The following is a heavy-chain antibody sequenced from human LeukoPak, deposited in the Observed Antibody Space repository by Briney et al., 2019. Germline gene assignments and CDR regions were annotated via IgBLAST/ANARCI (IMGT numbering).Heavy chain of an antibody. J-gene: IGHJ4*02. D-gene: IGHD1-26*01. Sequence: GGSLRLSCSASGFTFSRYAMHWLRQAPGKGLECVLGINDNGGKTHYGDSMKGRFSISRDNSKNTLHLQMSTLRAEDTALYYCVKGGGGSYAFDYWGQGILVTVAS. CDR2: INDNGGKT. CDR1: GFTFSRYA. V-gene: IGHV3-64D*09. CDR3: VKGGGGSYAFDY.